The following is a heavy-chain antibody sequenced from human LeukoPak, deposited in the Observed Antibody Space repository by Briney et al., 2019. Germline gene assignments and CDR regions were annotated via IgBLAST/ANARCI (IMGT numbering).Heavy chain of an antibody. Sequence: GASVKVSCKASGYTFTSYDINWVLQATGQGLEWMGWMNPNSGNRGYAQKFQGRVTMTRNTSISTAYMELSSLRSEDTAVYYCARGPDTAVDYWGQGTLVTVSS. CDR1: GYTFTSYD. CDR3: ARGPDTAVDY. V-gene: IGHV1-8*01. J-gene: IGHJ4*02. D-gene: IGHD5-18*01. CDR2: MNPNSGNR.